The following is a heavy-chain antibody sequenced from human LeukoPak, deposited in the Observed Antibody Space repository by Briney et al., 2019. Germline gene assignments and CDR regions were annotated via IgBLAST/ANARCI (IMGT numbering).Heavy chain of an antibody. CDR2: INPNSGGT. Sequence: GASVKVSRKASGYTFTGYYMHWVRQAPGQGLEWMGWINPNSGGTNYAQKFQGRVTMTRDTSISTAYMELSRLRSDDTAVYYCARDEGEIAARPDFDYWGQGTLVTVSS. V-gene: IGHV1-2*02. D-gene: IGHD6-6*01. J-gene: IGHJ4*02. CDR3: ARDEGEIAARPDFDY. CDR1: GYTFTGYY.